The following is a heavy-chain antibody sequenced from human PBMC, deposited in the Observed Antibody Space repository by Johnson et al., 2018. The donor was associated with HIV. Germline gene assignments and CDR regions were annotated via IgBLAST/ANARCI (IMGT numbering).Heavy chain of an antibody. J-gene: IGHJ3*02. V-gene: IGHV3-30*04. CDR3: AREHRRPSRSSSSLSGDAFDI. D-gene: IGHD6-13*01. CDR2: ISYDGSNK. Sequence: QVQLVESGGGVVQPGRSLRLSCAASGFTFSSYAMHWVRQAPGKGLEWVAVISYDGSNKYYADSVKGRFTISRDNSKNTRYLQMNSLRAEDTAVYYCAREHRRPSRSSSSLSGDAFDIWGQGTMVTVSS. CDR1: GFTFSSYA.